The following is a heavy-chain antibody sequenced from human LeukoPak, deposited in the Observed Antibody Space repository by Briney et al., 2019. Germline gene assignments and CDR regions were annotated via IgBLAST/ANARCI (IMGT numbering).Heavy chain of an antibody. V-gene: IGHV3-11*01. CDR2: ISSSGSTI. J-gene: IGHJ4*02. CDR3: ARVRFYDFWSGAFDY. Sequence: GGSLRLSGAGSGFTFSDYFMSWIRQAPGKGLEWMSYISSSGSTIYYADSVKGRFTISRDNAKNSLYLQMNSLRAEDTAVYYCARVRFYDFWSGAFDYWGQGTLVTVSS. CDR1: GFTFSDYF. D-gene: IGHD3-3*01.